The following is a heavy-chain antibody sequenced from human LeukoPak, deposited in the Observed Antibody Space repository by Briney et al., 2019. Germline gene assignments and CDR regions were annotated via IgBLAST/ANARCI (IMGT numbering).Heavy chain of an antibody. D-gene: IGHD3-10*01. V-gene: IGHV3-7*01. Sequence: GGSLRLSCEASGFTFSSYAMSWVRQAPGKGLEWVANIKQDGSEKYYVDSVKGRFTISRDNAKNSLYLQMNSLRAEDTAVYYCARDLRGFGEWNYMDVWGKGTTVTVSS. CDR2: IKQDGSEK. CDR1: GFTFSSYA. CDR3: ARDLRGFGEWNYMDV. J-gene: IGHJ6*03.